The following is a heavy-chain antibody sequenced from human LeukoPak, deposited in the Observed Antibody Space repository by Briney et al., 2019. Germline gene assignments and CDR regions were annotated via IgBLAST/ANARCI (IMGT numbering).Heavy chain of an antibody. CDR1: GGTFSSYA. CDR3: ASRLYCSNTRCRNFPFAY. Sequence: GASVKVSCKASGGTFSSYAINWVRQAPGQGLEWMGGIIPIFGTANYAQKFQDRVTITADESTGTAYMELSSLRSEDTAIYYCASRLYCSNTRCRNFPFAYWGQGTLVTVSS. D-gene: IGHD2-2*01. CDR2: IIPIFGTA. V-gene: IGHV1-69*13. J-gene: IGHJ4*02.